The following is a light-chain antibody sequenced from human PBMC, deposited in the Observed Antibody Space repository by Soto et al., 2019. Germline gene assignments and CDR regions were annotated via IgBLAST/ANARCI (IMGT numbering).Light chain of an antibody. V-gene: IGKV4-1*01. CDR2: WAS. CDR3: QQYYSVPLT. Sequence: DIVMTQSPDSLAVSLGERATINCKSSQSVLYSSNKQNYLVWYQQKPGQPPKLLIYWASTRESGVPDRFCGSGSGTDFTLTISSLQAEDVAVYYCQQYYSVPLTFGGGTKVDIK. J-gene: IGKJ4*01. CDR1: QSVLYSSNKQNY.